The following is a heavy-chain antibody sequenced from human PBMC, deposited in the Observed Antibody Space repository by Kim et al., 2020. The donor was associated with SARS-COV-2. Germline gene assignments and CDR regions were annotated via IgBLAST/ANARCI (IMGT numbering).Heavy chain of an antibody. V-gene: IGHV1-46*01. D-gene: IGHD3-10*01. J-gene: IGHJ4*02. Sequence: YEEKCQGRVTMTRDTSTSTDYMELRSLRSEDTAVYYCARDAEGGSGSLDYWGQGTLVTVSS. CDR3: ARDAEGGSGSLDY.